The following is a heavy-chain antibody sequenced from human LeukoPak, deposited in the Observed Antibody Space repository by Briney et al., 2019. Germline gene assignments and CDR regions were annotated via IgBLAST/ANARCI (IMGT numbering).Heavy chain of an antibody. Sequence: GGSLRLSCAASGFTFSSYAMSWVRQAPGKGLEWVSAISGSGGSTYYADSVKGRFTISRDNSKNTLYLQMNSLRAEDTAVYYCAKTPLGSITMVRGDMDVWGQGTTVTVSS. D-gene: IGHD3-10*01. CDR3: AKTPLGSITMVRGDMDV. CDR1: GFTFSSYA. V-gene: IGHV3-23*01. CDR2: ISGSGGST. J-gene: IGHJ6*02.